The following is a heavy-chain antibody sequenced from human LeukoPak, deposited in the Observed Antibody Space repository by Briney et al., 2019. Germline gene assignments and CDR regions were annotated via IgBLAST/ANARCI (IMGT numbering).Heavy chain of an antibody. V-gene: IGHV3-30*03. D-gene: IGHD6-6*01. Sequence: PGGSLRLSCAASGFTFSSYGMHWVRQAPGKGLEWVAVISYDGSNKYYANSVKGRFTISRDNSKNTLYLQMNSLRAEDTAVYYCASTLSSSPHWGRGTLVTVSS. CDR1: GFTFSSYG. J-gene: IGHJ4*02. CDR3: ASTLSSSPH. CDR2: ISYDGSNK.